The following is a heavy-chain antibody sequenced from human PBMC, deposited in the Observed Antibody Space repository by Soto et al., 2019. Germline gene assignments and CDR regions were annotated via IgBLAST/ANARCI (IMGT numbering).Heavy chain of an antibody. CDR3: AKDRGWGLYSSSVLSDGMDV. Sequence: LRLSFAASGFTFSSYAMSCVRQAPGKGLEWVSAISGSGGSTYYADSVKGRFTISRDNSKNTLYLQMNSLRAEDTAVYYCAKDRGWGLYSSSVLSDGMDVWGQGTTVTVSS. V-gene: IGHV3-23*01. CDR1: GFTFSSYA. J-gene: IGHJ6*02. D-gene: IGHD6-6*01. CDR2: ISGSGGST.